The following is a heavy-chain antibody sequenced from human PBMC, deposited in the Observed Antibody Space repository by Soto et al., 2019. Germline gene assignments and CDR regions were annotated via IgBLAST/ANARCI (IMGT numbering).Heavy chain of an antibody. D-gene: IGHD2-2*01. CDR3: ASAKYCSSTSCQDYYYGMYV. V-gene: IGHV1-69*01. J-gene: IGHJ6*02. Sequence: QVQLVQSGAEVKKPGSSVKVSCKASGGTFSSYAISWVRQAPGQGLEWMGGIIPIVGTANYAQKLHGRVTINADESTSTAYMELSSLRSVGTAVYYGASAKYCSSTSCQDYYYGMYVWGQGTTVTVSS. CDR2: IIPIVGTA. CDR1: GGTFSSYA.